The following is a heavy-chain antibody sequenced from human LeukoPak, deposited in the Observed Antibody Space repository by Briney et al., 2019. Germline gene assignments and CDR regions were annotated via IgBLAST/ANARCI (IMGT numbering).Heavy chain of an antibody. Sequence: GGSLRLSCAASGFTFSSYEMNWVRQAPGKGLEWVSYISSSGSTTYYADSVKGRFIISRDNAKNSPYLQMNSLRAEDTAVYYCAGDGYDSGTDVWGQGTTVTVSS. D-gene: IGHD3-22*01. CDR1: GFTFSSYE. V-gene: IGHV3-48*03. CDR3: AGDGYDSGTDV. J-gene: IGHJ6*02. CDR2: ISSSGSTT.